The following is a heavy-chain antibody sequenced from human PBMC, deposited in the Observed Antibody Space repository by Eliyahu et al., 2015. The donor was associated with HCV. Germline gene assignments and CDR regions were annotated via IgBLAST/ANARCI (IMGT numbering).Heavy chain of an antibody. D-gene: IGHD1-1*01. CDR3: ARVTDRNSANWPLFDY. V-gene: IGHV4-38-2*02. CDR2: ISQSGST. CDR1: GYSIXSGYY. J-gene: IGHJ4*02. Sequence: QVQLQESGPGLVKPSETLSLTCSXXGYSIXSGYYWGWIRQPPGQGLEWIGSISQSGSTYNDPSLKSRVTMSVDTSKNQFSLKLISVTAADTAVYFCARVTDRNSANWPLFDYWGQGSLVTVSS.